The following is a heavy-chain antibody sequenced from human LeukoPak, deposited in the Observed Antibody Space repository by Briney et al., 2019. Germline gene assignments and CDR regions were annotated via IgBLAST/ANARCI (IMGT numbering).Heavy chain of an antibody. J-gene: IGHJ3*02. CDR1: GGTFSSYA. CDR3: ASAQDYGDYDDAFDI. CDR2: IIPMLGTA. D-gene: IGHD4-17*01. V-gene: IGHV1-69*05. Sequence: SVKVSCKASGGTFSSYAISWVRQAPGQGLEWMGGIIPMLGTANYAQNFQGRVTITTDESTSTAYMELSSLRSEDTAVYYCASAQDYGDYDDAFDIWGQGTMVTVSS.